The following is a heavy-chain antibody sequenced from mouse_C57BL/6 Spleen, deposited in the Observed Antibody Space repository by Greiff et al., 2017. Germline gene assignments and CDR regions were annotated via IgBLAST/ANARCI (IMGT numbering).Heavy chain of an antibody. V-gene: IGHV5-9*01. CDR1: GFTFSSYT. CDR3: ARHGYFDV. J-gene: IGHJ1*03. CDR2: ISGGGGNT. Sequence: EVQRVESGGGLVKPGGSLKLSCAASGFTFSSYTMSWVRQTPEKRLEWVATISGGGGNTYYPDSVKGRFTISRDNAQNTLYLQMSSLRSEDTALYYCARHGYFDVWGTGTTVTVSS.